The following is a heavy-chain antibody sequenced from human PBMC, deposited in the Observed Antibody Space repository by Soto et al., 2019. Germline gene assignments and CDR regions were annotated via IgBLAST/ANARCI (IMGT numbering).Heavy chain of an antibody. CDR2: ISGSGGST. V-gene: IGHV3-23*01. Sequence: GGSLRLSCAASGFTFSSYAMSWVRQAPGEGLEWVSAISGSGGSTYYADSVKGRFTISRDNSKNTLYLQMNSLRAEDTAVYYCAKYGDSQTGRHDYWGQGTLVTVSS. CDR1: GFTFSSYA. CDR3: AKYGDSQTGRHDY. J-gene: IGHJ4*02. D-gene: IGHD4-17*01.